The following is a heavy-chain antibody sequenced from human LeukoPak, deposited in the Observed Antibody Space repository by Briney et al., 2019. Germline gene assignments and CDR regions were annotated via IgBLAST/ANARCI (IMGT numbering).Heavy chain of an antibody. CDR3: AKRGYDSSGLDY. D-gene: IGHD3-22*01. Sequence: LRLSCAASGFTFSSYAMSWVRQAPGKGLEWVSGISWNSGSIGYADSVKGRFTISRDNAKNSLYLQMNSLRAEDTALYYCAKRGYDSSGLDYWGQGTLVTVSS. J-gene: IGHJ4*02. V-gene: IGHV3-9*01. CDR2: ISWNSGSI. CDR1: GFTFSSYA.